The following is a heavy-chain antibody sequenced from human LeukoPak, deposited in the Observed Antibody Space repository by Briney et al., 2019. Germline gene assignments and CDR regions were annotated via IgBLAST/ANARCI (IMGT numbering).Heavy chain of an antibody. CDR2: ISSNSTI. CDR3: ARVGGLRLGELSLPPFDY. V-gene: IGHV3-48*04. J-gene: IGHJ4*02. D-gene: IGHD3-16*02. Sequence: PGGSLRLSCAASGFTFSSYSMNWVRQAPGKGLEWVSYISSNSTIYYADSVKGRFTISRDNAKNSLYLQMNSLRAEDTAVYYCARVGGLRLGELSLPPFDYWGQGTLVTVSS. CDR1: GFTFSSYS.